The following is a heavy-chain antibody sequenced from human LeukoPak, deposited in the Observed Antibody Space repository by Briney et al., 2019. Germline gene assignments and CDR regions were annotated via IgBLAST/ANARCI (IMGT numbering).Heavy chain of an antibody. CDR1: GGSISSGGYY. J-gene: IGHJ3*02. CDR3: AGSSGWSNDAFDI. CDR2: IYYSGST. D-gene: IGHD6-19*01. V-gene: IGHV4-31*03. Sequence: PSETLSLTCTVSGGSISSGGYYWSWIRQHPGKGLEWIGYIYYSGSTYYNPSLKSRVTISVDTSKNQFSLKLSSVTAADTAVYYCAGSSGWSNDAFDIWGQGTMVTVSS.